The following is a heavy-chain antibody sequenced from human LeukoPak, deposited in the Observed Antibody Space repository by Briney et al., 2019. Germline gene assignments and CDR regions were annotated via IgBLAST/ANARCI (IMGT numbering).Heavy chain of an antibody. Sequence: PGGSLRLSCAASGFTFSSYEMNWVRQAPGKGLEWVSHISSSGSTIYYADSVKGRFTISRDNAKNSLYLQMNSLRAEDTAVYYCARERWGDFWYFDLWGRGTPVTVSS. J-gene: IGHJ2*01. CDR3: ARERWGDFWYFDL. CDR2: ISSSGSTI. D-gene: IGHD3-16*01. CDR1: GFTFSSYE. V-gene: IGHV3-48*03.